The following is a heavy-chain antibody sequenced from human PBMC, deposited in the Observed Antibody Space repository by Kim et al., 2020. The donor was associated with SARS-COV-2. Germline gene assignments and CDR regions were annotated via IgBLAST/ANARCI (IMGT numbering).Heavy chain of an antibody. V-gene: IGHV1-69*13. D-gene: IGHD3-10*01. CDR2: IIPIFGTA. CDR1: GGTFSSYA. Sequence: SVKVSCKASGGTFSSYAISWVRQAPGQGLEWMGGIIPIFGTANYAQKFQGRVTITADESTSTAYMELSSLRSEDTAVYYCARDLKYYYGSGRQLNYGMDVWGQGTTVTVSS. CDR3: ARDLKYYYGSGRQLNYGMDV. J-gene: IGHJ6*02.